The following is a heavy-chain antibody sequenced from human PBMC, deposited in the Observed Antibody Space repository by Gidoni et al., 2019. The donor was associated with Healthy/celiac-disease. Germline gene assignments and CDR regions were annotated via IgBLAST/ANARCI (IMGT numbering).Heavy chain of an antibody. CDR1: RHTCTRYG. CDR3: ASVPISVSGGSAWFDP. CDR2: ICPGDSDT. J-gene: IGHJ5*02. V-gene: IGHV5-51*01. D-gene: IGHD3-10*01. Sequence: EGQLVPPGGEVHRSGVRRKAAGEGCRHTCTRYGIGGVRQMPGKGMEWMGVICPGDSDTGYSPSFHAQVTISADKSISTAYLQWISLKASDTAMYYCASVPISVSGGSAWFDPWGQGTLVTVSS.